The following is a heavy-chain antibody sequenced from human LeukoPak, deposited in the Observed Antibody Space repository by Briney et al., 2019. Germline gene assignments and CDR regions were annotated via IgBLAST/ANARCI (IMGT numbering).Heavy chain of an antibody. D-gene: IGHD6-19*01. CDR2: INPNSGGT. Sequence: GASVKVSCRASGYTFTGYYMHWVRQAPGQGLEWMGWINPNSGGTNYAQKFQGWVTMTRDTSISTAYMELSRLRSDDTAVYYCARDNSYRGIAVALRGYWGQGTLVTVSS. V-gene: IGHV1-2*04. CDR3: ARDNSYRGIAVALRGY. CDR1: GYTFTGYY. J-gene: IGHJ4*02.